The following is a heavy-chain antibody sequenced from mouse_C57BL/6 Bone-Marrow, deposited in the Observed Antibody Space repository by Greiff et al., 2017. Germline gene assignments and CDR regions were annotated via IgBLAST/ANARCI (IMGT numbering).Heavy chain of an antibody. J-gene: IGHJ1*03. CDR3: ARDNSGYDEDYWYFDV. CDR2: ISDGGSYT. V-gene: IGHV5-4*01. Sequence: EVLLVESGGGLVKPGGSLKLSCAASGFTFSSYAMSWVRQTPEKRLEWVATISDGGSYTYYPDNVKGRVTISRDNAKNNLYLQMSHLKSEDPAMYYCARDNSGYDEDYWYFDVWGTGTTVTVSS. D-gene: IGHD2-2*01. CDR1: GFTFSSYA.